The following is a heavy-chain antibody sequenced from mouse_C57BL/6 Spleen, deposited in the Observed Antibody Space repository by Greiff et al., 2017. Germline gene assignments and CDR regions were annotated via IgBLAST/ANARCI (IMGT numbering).Heavy chain of an antibody. J-gene: IGHJ2*01. CDR3: VRDLLGALDF. CDR1: GFTFNTYA. Sequence: EVKLVESGGGLVQPKGSLKLSCAASGFTFNTYAMHWVRQAPGKGLEWVARISSKSSNYATYHDDSVKDRFPISRYDAQSRLYLQMNNLKTEDTAMYDCVRDLLGALDFWGQGTTLTVSS. V-gene: IGHV10-3*01. CDR2: ISSKSSNYAT.